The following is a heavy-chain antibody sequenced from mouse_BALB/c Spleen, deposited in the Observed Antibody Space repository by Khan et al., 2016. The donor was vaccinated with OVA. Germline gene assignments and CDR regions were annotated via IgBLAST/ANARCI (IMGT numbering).Heavy chain of an antibody. CDR3: ARDGYSPWFAY. D-gene: IGHD2-3*01. Sequence: VQLKQSGAELVRPGALVNLSCKASGFNIKDYYMHWVKQRPEQGLVWIGRIDPENGNTIYDPKFQGKASITSDTSSNTAYLQLSSLTSEDTAVYYCARDGYSPWFAYWSQGTLVTVSA. V-gene: IGHV14-1*02. CDR2: IDPENGNT. J-gene: IGHJ3*01. CDR1: GFNIKDYY.